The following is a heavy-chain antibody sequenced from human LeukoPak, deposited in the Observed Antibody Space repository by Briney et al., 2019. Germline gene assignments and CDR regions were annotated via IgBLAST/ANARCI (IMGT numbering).Heavy chain of an antibody. V-gene: IGHV4-39*07. D-gene: IGHD1-26*01. J-gene: IGHJ4*02. CDR2: IYYSGST. CDR3: ARDGGSYSQADY. CDR1: GGSISSSSYY. Sequence: SSETLSLTCTVSGGSISSSSYYWGWIRQPPGKGLEWIGSIYYSGSTYYNPSLKSRVTISVDTSKNQFSLKLSSVTAADTAVYYCARDGGSYSQADYWGQGTLVTVSS.